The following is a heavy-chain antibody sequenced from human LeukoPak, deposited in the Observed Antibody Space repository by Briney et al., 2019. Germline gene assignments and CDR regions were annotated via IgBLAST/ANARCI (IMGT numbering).Heavy chain of an antibody. V-gene: IGHV1-2*02. J-gene: IGHJ4*02. CDR2: INPNSGGT. CDR1: GYTFTGYY. D-gene: IGHD3-10*01. Sequence: ASVKVSCKASGYTFTGYYMHWVRQAPGQGLEWMGWINPNSGGTNYAQKFQGRVTMTRDTSISTAYMELSSLRSEDTAVYYCARSLGSGSWDFDYWGQGTLVTVSS. CDR3: ARSLGSGSWDFDY.